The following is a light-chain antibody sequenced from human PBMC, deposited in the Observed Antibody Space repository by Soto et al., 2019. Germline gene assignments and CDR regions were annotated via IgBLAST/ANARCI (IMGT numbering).Light chain of an antibody. Sequence: EIVMTQSPATLSVSPGERATLSCSASQSLNSNLAWYQQNPGQAPRLLIYAASTRATGIPARFSGSGSGTEFTLTISSLQSEDFAVYYCQQYNSWPLTFGGGTKVEIK. J-gene: IGKJ4*01. CDR2: AAS. V-gene: IGKV3-15*01. CDR1: QSLNSN. CDR3: QQYNSWPLT.